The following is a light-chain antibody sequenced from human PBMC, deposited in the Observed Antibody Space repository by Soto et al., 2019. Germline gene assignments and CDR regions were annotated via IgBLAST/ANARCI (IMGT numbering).Light chain of an antibody. J-gene: IGKJ4*01. CDR1: QSLLSSNGNNY. Sequence: DIVLTQSPLSLPVTPGEPASISCRSSQSLLSSNGNNYLDWYLQKPGQSPQVLIYLGSNRASGVPDRFSGSGSGTDVTLKISRVEAEDVGVYYCMQGLTTPLTFGGGTKVEIK. CDR3: MQGLTTPLT. CDR2: LGS. V-gene: IGKV2-28*01.